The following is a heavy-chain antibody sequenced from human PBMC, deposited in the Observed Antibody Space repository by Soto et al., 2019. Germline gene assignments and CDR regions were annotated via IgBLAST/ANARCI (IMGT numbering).Heavy chain of an antibody. CDR1: GVTFSSYA. V-gene: IGHV3-23*01. Sequence: PGGSLRLSCAASGVTFSSYAMSWVRQAPGKGLEWVSVISGSDDSTYYADSVKGRFTISRDNSKNTLYLQMNSLRAEDTAVYYCAKRSSSSIFDYWGQGTLVTVSS. CDR2: ISGSDDST. J-gene: IGHJ4*02. CDR3: AKRSSSSIFDY. D-gene: IGHD6-6*01.